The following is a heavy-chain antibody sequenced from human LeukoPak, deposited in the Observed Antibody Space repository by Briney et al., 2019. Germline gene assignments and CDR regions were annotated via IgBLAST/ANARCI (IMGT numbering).Heavy chain of an antibody. CDR3: ARGGGDYDSPIPHDAFDI. J-gene: IGHJ3*02. CDR2: IYYSGST. V-gene: IGHV4-59*01. CDR1: GGSISSYY. D-gene: IGHD2-21*02. Sequence: SETLSLTCTVSGGSISSYYWSWIRQPPGKGLEWIGYIYYSGSTNYNPSLKSRVTISVDTSKNQFSLKLSSVTAADTAVYYCARGGGDYDSPIPHDAFDIWGQGTMVTVSS.